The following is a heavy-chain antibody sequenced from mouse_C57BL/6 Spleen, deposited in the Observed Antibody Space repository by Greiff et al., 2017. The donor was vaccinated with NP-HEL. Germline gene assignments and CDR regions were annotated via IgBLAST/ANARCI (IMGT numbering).Heavy chain of an antibody. CDR3: ARSRLLEAMDY. D-gene: IGHD2-3*01. CDR2: IDPSDSYT. CDR1: GYTFTSYW. V-gene: IGHV1-69*01. J-gene: IGHJ4*01. Sequence: QVQLQQPGAELVMPGASVKLSCKASGYTFTSYWMHWVKQRPGQGLEWIGEIDPSDSYTNYNQTFKGKSTLTVDKSSSTAYMQLSSLTSEDAAVYYCARSRLLEAMDYWGQGTSVTVSS.